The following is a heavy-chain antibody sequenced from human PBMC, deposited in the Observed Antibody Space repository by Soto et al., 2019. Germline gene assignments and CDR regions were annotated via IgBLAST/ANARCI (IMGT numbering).Heavy chain of an antibody. CDR2: ISTDIGNT. J-gene: IGHJ4*02. CDR3: ARFNCISSSCYGGYFDY. Sequence: QVQLVQSGAEVKKPGASVKVSCKTSGYTFTTYGISWVRQAPGQGLEWMGWISTDIGNTNYAQKVQDRVTMTTDTSTSTAYMELRSLRSADTAVSYCARFNCISSSCYGGYFDYWGQGTLVTVSS. V-gene: IGHV1-18*01. CDR1: GYTFTTYG. D-gene: IGHD2-2*01.